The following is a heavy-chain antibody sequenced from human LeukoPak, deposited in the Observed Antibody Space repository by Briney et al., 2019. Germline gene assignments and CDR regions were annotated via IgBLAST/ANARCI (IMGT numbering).Heavy chain of an antibody. Sequence: GGSLRLSCAASGFTFSNAWMNWVRQAPGKGLEWVGRIKSKADGETIDYAAPVKGRFTFSRDDSKNMLYLQMNSLKSEDTAVYYCSTLTSRGLSDSWGQGTLVTVSS. V-gene: IGHV3-15*07. CDR3: STLTSRGLSDS. CDR2: IKSKADGETI. D-gene: IGHD1-20*01. J-gene: IGHJ4*02. CDR1: GFTFSNAW.